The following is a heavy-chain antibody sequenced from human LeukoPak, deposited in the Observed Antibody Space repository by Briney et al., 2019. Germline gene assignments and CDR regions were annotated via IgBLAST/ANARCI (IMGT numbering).Heavy chain of an antibody. CDR2: IYPGDSDT. CDR3: ARFSVVTPVYFDY. Sequence: GESLKISCKCSGYSFTSYWIGWVRQMPGKGLEWMGIIYPGDSDTRYSPSFQGQVTISAGKSISTAYLQWSSLKASDTAMYYCARFSVVTPVYFDYWGQGTLVTVSS. V-gene: IGHV5-51*01. J-gene: IGHJ4*02. D-gene: IGHD4-23*01. CDR1: GYSFTSYW.